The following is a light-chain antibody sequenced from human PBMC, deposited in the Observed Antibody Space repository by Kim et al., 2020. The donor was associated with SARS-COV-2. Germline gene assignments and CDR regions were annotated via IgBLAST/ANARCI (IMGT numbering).Light chain of an antibody. CDR2: GAS. CDR1: QSVSSN. Sequence: EIVMTQSPATLSVSPGERVTLSCRASQSVSSNLVWYQQKPGQAPRILIYGASTRATGVPARFSGSGSGTEFTLTISSLQSEDFAVYYCRQHNNWPITFGQGTRLEIK. V-gene: IGKV3-15*01. J-gene: IGKJ5*01. CDR3: RQHNNWPIT.